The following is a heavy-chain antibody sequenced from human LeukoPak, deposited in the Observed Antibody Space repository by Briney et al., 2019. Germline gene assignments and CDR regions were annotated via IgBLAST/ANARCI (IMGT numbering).Heavy chain of an antibody. CDR2: ISGSGGST. J-gene: IGHJ3*02. Sequence: GGSLRLSCAASGFTFSSYAVSWVRQAPGKGLEWVSAISGSGGSTYYADSVKGRFTISRDNSKNTLYLQMNSLRAEDTAVYYCAKSGRPSTTVTTHLKGAFDIWGQGTMVTVSS. D-gene: IGHD4-17*01. V-gene: IGHV3-23*01. CDR1: GFTFSSYA. CDR3: AKSGRPSTTVTTHLKGAFDI.